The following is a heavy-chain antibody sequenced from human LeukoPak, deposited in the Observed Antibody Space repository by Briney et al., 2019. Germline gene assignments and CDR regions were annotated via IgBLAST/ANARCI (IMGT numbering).Heavy chain of an antibody. CDR1: GFTFSSYW. CDR2: IKEDGSEK. Sequence: QPGGSLRLSCAASGFTFSSYWMSWVRQAPGKGLEWVANIKEDGSEKYYVDSVKGRFTLSRDNAKNSVYLQMNSLRAEDTAVYYCAREGGVRGVPFDYWGQGTLVTVSS. J-gene: IGHJ4*02. V-gene: IGHV3-7*03. D-gene: IGHD3-10*01. CDR3: AREGGVRGVPFDY.